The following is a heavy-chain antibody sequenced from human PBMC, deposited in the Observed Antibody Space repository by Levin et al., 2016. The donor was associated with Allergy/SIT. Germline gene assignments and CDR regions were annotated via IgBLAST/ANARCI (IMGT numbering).Heavy chain of an antibody. CDR3: AKVAENYYDSSGYSSYFDY. D-gene: IGHD3-22*01. CDR1: GGSISSYY. CDR2: IYTSGST. V-gene: IGHV4-4*07. Sequence: SETLSLTCTVSGGSISSYYWSWIRQPAGKGLEWIGRIYTSGSTNYNPSLKSRVTMSVDTSKNQFSLKLSSVTAADTAVYYCAKVAENYYDSSGYSSYFDYWGQGTLVTVSS. J-gene: IGHJ4*02.